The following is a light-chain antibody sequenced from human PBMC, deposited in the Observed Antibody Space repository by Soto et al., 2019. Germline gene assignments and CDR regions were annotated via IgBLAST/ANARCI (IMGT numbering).Light chain of an antibody. CDR1: QSVSSY. V-gene: IGKV3-20*01. J-gene: IGKJ1*01. Sequence: EIVLTRSPATLSLSPGERATLSCRASQSVSSYLAWYQQKPGQAPRLVIFGASNRATGIPDRFSASGSGTEFTLTISRLEPEDVAVYYCQQYATSPLTFGQGTKVDIK. CDR3: QQYATSPLT. CDR2: GAS.